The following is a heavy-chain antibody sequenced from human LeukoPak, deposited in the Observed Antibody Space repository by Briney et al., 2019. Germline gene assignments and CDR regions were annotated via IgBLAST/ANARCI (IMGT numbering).Heavy chain of an antibody. V-gene: IGHV1-8*01. D-gene: IGHD6-6*01. CDR1: GNTFTSYD. J-gene: IGHJ4*02. Sequence: ASVKVSCKASGNTFTSYDINWVRQATGQGLEWMGWMNPNSGNTGYAQKFQGRVTMTRNTSISTAYMELSSLRSEDTAVYYCARGRAGVAARSRSYYFDYWGQGTLVTVSS. CDR3: ARGRAGVAARSRSYYFDY. CDR2: MNPNSGNT.